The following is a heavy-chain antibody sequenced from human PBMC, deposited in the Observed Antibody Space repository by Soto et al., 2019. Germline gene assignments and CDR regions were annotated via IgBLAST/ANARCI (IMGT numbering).Heavy chain of an antibody. J-gene: IGHJ4*02. CDR3: ARDQAAYCGGDCYSYDY. V-gene: IGHV1-69*06. Sequence: ASVKVSCKASAGTFSSYAISWVRQAPGQGLEWMGGIIPIFGTANYAQKFQGRVTITADKSTSTAYMELSSLRSEDTAVYYCARDQAAYCGGDCYSYDYWGQGTLVTVSS. D-gene: IGHD2-21*02. CDR1: AGTFSSYA. CDR2: IIPIFGTA.